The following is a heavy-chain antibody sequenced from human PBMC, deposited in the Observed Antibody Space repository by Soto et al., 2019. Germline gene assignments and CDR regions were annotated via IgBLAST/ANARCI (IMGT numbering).Heavy chain of an antibody. CDR3: ARHGGQWLALFDY. V-gene: IGHV4-39*01. Sequence: PSETMSLTCTVSGGSISSRSDDWGWIRQPPGKGLEWIGSIYYSGSTYYNPSLKSRVTISVDTSKNQFSLKLSSVTAADTAVYYCARHGGQWLALFDYWGQGTLVTVSS. CDR2: IYYSGST. CDR1: GGSISSRSDD. J-gene: IGHJ4*02. D-gene: IGHD6-19*01.